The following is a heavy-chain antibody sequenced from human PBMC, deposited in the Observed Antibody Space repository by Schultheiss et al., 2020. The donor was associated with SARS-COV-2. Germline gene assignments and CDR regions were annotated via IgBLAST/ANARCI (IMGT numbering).Heavy chain of an antibody. CDR1: GYTFTSYG. CDR2: MNPNSGNT. J-gene: IGHJ6*02. Sequence: ASVKVSCKASGYTFTSYGISWVRQATGQGLEWMGCMNPNSGNTGYAQKFQGRVTMTMDTSISTAYMELSRLRSDDTAVYYCARDQGHGDYVSYYYGMDVWGQGTTVTVSS. CDR3: ARDQGHGDYVSYYYGMDV. V-gene: IGHV1-8*02. D-gene: IGHD4-17*01.